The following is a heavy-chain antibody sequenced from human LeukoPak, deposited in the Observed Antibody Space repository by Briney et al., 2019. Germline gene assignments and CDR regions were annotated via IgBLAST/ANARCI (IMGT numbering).Heavy chain of an antibody. Sequence: SEALSLTCTVSGGSISSYYWSWIRQSPGKGLEWIGYIYYSGSTNYNPSLKSRVTISVDTSKNQFSLKLSSVTAADTAVYYCARDGSGSWDYNWFDPWGQGTLVTVSS. CDR1: GGSISSYY. J-gene: IGHJ5*02. CDR2: IYYSGST. V-gene: IGHV4-59*01. CDR3: ARDGSGSWDYNWFDP. D-gene: IGHD3-10*01.